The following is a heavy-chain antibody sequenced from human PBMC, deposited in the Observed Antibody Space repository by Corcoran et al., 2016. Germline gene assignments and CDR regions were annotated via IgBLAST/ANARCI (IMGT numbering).Heavy chain of an antibody. V-gene: IGHV1-3*01. J-gene: IGHJ5*02. CDR2: INAGNGNT. CDR3: ARACFGELSWCDP. Sequence: QVQLVQSGAEVKKPGASVKVSCKASGYTFTSYAMHWVRQAPGQRLEWMGWINAGNGNTKYSQNFQGRVTITRDTSASTAYMELSSLRSEDTAVYYCARACFGELSWCDPWGQGTLVTVSS. CDR1: GYTFTSYA. D-gene: IGHD3-10*01.